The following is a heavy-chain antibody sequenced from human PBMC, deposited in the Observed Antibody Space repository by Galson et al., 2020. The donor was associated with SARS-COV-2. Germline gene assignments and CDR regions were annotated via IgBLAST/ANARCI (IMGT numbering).Heavy chain of an antibody. D-gene: IGHD3-3*01. Sequence: GGSLRLSCAASGFTFSDYYMSWIRQAPVKGLEWVSYISSSSSYTNYADSVKGRFTISRDNAKNSLYLQMNSLRAEDTAVYYCARVVYDFWSGYYPWDVWGKGTTVTVSS. CDR2: ISSSSSYT. V-gene: IGHV3-11*06. CDR1: GFTFSDYY. CDR3: ARVVYDFWSGYYPWDV. J-gene: IGHJ6*04.